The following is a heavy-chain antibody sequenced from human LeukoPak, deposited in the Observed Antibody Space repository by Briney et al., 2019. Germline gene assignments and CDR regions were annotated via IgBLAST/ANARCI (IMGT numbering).Heavy chain of an antibody. CDR2: ISSSSSYI. CDR1: GFTFSSYS. J-gene: IGHJ5*02. Sequence: GGSLRLSCAASGFTFSSYSMNWVRQAPGKGLEWVSSISSSSSYIYYADSVKGRFTISRDNAKNSLYLQMNSLRAEDTAVYYCARATYYDFWSGYSWVNWFDPWGQGTLVTVSS. V-gene: IGHV3-21*01. D-gene: IGHD3-3*01. CDR3: ARATYYDFWSGYSWVNWFDP.